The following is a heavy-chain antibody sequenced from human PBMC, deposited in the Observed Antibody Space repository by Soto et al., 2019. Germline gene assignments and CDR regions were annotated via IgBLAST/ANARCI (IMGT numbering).Heavy chain of an antibody. CDR3: ARGFGGTAHGDNNSFDX. CDR1: GGSISSYY. CDR2: IYYSGST. Sequence: SETLSLTFTVSGGSISSYYWSWIRQPPGKGLEWILYIYYSGSTNYNPSLKSRVTISVDTSKNKFSLKLSSVTAADTAVYYCARGFGGTAHGDNNSFDXCGQITLFTLSX. D-gene: IGHD2-15*01. J-gene: IGHJ4*02. V-gene: IGHV4-59*01.